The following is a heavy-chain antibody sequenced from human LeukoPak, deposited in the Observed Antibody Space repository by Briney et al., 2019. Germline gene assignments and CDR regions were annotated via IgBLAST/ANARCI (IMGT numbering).Heavy chain of an antibody. CDR1: GGSFSGYY. D-gene: IGHD3-3*01. Sequence: PSETLSLTCSVYGGSFSGYYWIWIRQPPGKGLEGIGEINHSGSTNYNPSLKSRVTISVDTSKNQFSLKLSSVTAADTAVYYCASRKIRFLASRGAFDIWGQGTMVTVSS. J-gene: IGHJ3*02. CDR3: ASRKIRFLASRGAFDI. CDR2: INHSGST. V-gene: IGHV4-34*01.